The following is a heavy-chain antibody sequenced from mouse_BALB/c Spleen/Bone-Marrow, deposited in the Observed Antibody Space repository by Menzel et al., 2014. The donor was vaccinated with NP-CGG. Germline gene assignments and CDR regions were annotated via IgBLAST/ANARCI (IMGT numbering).Heavy chain of an antibody. J-gene: IGHJ4*01. V-gene: IGHV5-12-2*01. CDR3: ARQLGLRWAMDY. CDR2: ISNGGGST. D-gene: IGHD3-1*01. Sequence: EVKLVDSGGGLVQPGGSLKLSCAASGFTFSSYTLSWVRQTPEKRLEWVAYISNGGGSTYYPDTVKGRFTISRDNAKNTLYLQMSSLKSEDTAMYYCARQLGLRWAMDYWGQGTSVTVSS. CDR1: GFTFSSYT.